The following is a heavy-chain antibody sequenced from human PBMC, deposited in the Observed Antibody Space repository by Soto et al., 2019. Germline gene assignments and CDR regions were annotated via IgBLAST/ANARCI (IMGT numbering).Heavy chain of an antibody. Sequence: PSETLSLTCAVSGGSISSSNWWSWVRQPPGKGLEWIGEIYHTGSTTYNPYLNSRVTISVDKSKNQFSLELSSVTAADTAVYYCARDSGGGADYWGQGTLGT. CDR1: GGSISSSNW. J-gene: IGHJ4*02. D-gene: IGHD2-21*01. CDR2: IYHTGST. V-gene: IGHV4-4*02. CDR3: ARDSGGGADY.